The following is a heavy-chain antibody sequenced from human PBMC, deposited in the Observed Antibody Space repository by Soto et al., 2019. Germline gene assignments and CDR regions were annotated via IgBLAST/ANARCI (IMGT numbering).Heavy chain of an antibody. CDR3: AQTLGLAVTGPGRFDL. V-gene: IGHV1-69*12. CDR1: GGTFTSNA. D-gene: IGHD6-19*01. CDR2: IIPIFATA. J-gene: IGHJ2*01. Sequence: QVQLVQSGAEVKKPGTSVKDSCKASGGTFTSNAISWVRQAPGQGLEWMGGIIPIFATANYAQKFQGRVTITADESTSTAYMELRGLRSEDTAVYYCAQTLGLAVTGPGRFDLWGRGTLVTVSS.